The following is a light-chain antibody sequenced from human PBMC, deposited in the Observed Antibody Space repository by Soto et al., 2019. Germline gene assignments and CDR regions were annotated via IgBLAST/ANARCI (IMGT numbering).Light chain of an antibody. Sequence: DIVMTQSPLSLPFNPGEPSSISCRSIQSLLHSTGYTYLDWYLQKPGQSPQLLIYLGSNRASGVPDRFSGSGSGTDFTLQIRRVEAEEFGVDYCMQPLQSWTGGQGTKVEIK. CDR1: QSLLHSTGYTY. J-gene: IGKJ1*01. V-gene: IGKV2-28*01. CDR3: MQPLQSWT. CDR2: LGS.